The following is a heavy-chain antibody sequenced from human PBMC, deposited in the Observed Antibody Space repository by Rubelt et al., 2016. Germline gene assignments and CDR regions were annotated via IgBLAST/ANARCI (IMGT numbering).Heavy chain of an antibody. D-gene: IGHD2/OR15-2a*01. V-gene: IGHV4-39*02. CDR1: GGSISSDNYH. CDR3: ARVGGYNSPFNY. J-gene: IGHJ4*02. Sequence: QVRLQESGPGLVKPSETLSLTCTVSGGSISSDNYHWGWIRQPPGKGLEWIGRMSYSGSTYYNQSLKRRATISLDTSKNHVSLKLSSVTAADTAMYYCARVGGYNSPFNYWGPGTLVTVSS. CDR2: MSYSGST.